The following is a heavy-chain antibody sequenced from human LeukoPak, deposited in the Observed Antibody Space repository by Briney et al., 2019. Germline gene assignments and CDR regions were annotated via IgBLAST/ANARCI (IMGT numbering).Heavy chain of an antibody. CDR2: IYYSRST. CDR1: GGSISSYY. CDR3: ARAYCSGGSCFDY. D-gene: IGHD2-15*01. V-gene: IGHV4-59*01. Sequence: PSETLSLTCTVSGGSISSYYWSWIRQPPGKGLEWIGYIYYSRSTNYNPSLKSRVTISVDTSKNQFSLKLSSVTAADTAVYYCARAYCSGGSCFDYWGQGTLVTVSS. J-gene: IGHJ4*02.